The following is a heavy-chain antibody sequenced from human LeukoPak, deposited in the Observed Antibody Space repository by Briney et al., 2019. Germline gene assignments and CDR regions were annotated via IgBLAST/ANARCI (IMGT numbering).Heavy chain of an antibody. V-gene: IGHV3-48*03. CDR3: VRDLYDWYFDL. Sequence: PGGSLRLSCAASRFTFSSYEMSWVRQAPGKGLQWVSYIGSSGSTMYYADSVKGRFTISRDNAKNSLYLQMNSLRAEDTAVYYCVRDLYDWYFDLWGRGTLVTVSS. D-gene: IGHD3-16*01. J-gene: IGHJ2*01. CDR1: RFTFSSYE. CDR2: IGSSGSTM.